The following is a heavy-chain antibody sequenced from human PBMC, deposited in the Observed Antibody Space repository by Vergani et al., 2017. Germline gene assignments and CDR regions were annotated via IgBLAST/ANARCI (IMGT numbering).Heavy chain of an antibody. J-gene: IGHJ6*02. CDR3: ARGGGYCSSTSCYDYYYGMDV. CDR2: ISAYNGNT. Sequence: QVQLVQSGAEVKKPGSSVKVSCKASGGTFSSYAISWVRQAPGQGLEWMGWISAYNGNTNYAQKLQGRVTMTTDTSTSTAYMELRSLRSDDTAVYYCARGGGYCSSTSCYDYYYGMDVWGQGTTVTVSS. V-gene: IGHV1-18*01. D-gene: IGHD2-2*01. CDR1: GGTFSSYA.